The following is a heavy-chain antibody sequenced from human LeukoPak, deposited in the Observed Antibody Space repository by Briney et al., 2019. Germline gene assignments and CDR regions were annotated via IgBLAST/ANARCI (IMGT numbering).Heavy chain of an antibody. CDR3: ARHVRSETYYLYFDN. CDR1: GGSISSSNYY. V-gene: IGHV4-39*01. J-gene: IGHJ4*02. D-gene: IGHD3-10*01. Sequence: SETLSPTCAVSGGSISSSNYYWAWIRQPPGKGLEWIGSMYYSGGTYYNPSLKSRVTISVDTSKNQFSLKLSSVTAADTAVYYCARHVRSETYYLYFDNWGQGTLVTVSS. CDR2: MYYSGGT.